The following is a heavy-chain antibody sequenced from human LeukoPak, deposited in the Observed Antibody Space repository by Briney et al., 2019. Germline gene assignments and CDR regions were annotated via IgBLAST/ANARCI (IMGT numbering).Heavy chain of an antibody. V-gene: IGHV3-30*18. D-gene: IGHD3-3*01. CDR3: AKENDFVY. J-gene: IGHJ4*02. Sequence: GRSLRLSCAASGFTFSNYDMHWARQAPGKGLEWEAVISYNGTNKYYADSVKGRFTISRDNSKSTLYVQMKSLRAEDRAVYCRAKENDFVYWGQGTLVTVSS. CDR2: ISYNGTNK. CDR1: GFTFSNYD.